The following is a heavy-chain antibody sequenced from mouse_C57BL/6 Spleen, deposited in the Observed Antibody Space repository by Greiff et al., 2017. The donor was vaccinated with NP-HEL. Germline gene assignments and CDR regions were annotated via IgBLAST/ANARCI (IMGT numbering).Heavy chain of an antibody. J-gene: IGHJ2*01. D-gene: IGHD1-1*01. CDR2: ISGGGGNT. Sequence: EVKLMESGGGLVKPGGSLKLSCAASGFTFSSYTMSWVRQTPEKRLEWVATISGGGGNTYYPDSVKGRFTISRDNAKNNLYLQMSSLRSEDTAFYYCARHLTTVDLDYWGRGTTLTVSS. CDR1: GFTFSSYT. CDR3: ARHLTTVDLDY. V-gene: IGHV5-9*01.